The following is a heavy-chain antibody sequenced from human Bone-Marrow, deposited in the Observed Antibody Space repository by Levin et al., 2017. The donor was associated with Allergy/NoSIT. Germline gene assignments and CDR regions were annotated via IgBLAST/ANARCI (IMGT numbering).Heavy chain of an antibody. V-gene: IGHV3-49*03. CDR3: TRDIAARHWFDP. J-gene: IGHJ5*02. Sequence: SCSASGFTFGDYAMSWFRQAPGKGLEWVAFLRSIRHGGTSEYAASVKGRFIISRDDSKSIAYLQMNSLKIEDTGMYFCTRDIAARHWFDPWGQGTLVTVSS. CDR2: LRSIRHGGTS. CDR1: GFTFGDYA. D-gene: IGHD6-6*01.